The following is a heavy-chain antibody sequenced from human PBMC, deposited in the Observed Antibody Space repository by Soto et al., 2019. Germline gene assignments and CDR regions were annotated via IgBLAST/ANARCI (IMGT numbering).Heavy chain of an antibody. J-gene: IGHJ4*02. V-gene: IGHV3-21*01. CDR2: ISSSSSYI. Sequence: GGSLRLSCAASGFTFSSYAMSWVRQAPGKGLEWVSSISSSSSYIYYADSVKGRFTISRDNAKNSLYLQMNSLRAEDTAVYYCARSYHSAFDYWGQGTLVTVSS. CDR1: GFTFSSYA. CDR3: ARSYHSAFDY. D-gene: IGHD2-2*01.